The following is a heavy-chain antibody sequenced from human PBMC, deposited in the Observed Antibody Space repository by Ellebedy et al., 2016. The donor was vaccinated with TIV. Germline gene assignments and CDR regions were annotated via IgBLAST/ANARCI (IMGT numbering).Heavy chain of an antibody. J-gene: IGHJ4*02. Sequence: AASVKVSCKASGYTFTSYSIHWVRQAPGQGLEWMGFINPTSGATFYSQKFQGRVTLTRDTSINTGYTELSRLTADDTAVYYCAKDRSGSYDFWGQGTLVSVSS. V-gene: IGHV1-2*02. D-gene: IGHD1-26*01. CDR1: GYTFTSYS. CDR2: INPTSGAT. CDR3: AKDRSGSYDF.